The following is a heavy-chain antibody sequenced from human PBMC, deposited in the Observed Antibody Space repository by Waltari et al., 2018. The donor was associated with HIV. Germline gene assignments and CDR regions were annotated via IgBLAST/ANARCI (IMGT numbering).Heavy chain of an antibody. J-gene: IGHJ3*02. CDR2: MNPKSGNT. V-gene: IGHV1-8*01. CDR1: GYTFTSYD. CDR3: AGGSQWFRELSHGAEAFDI. D-gene: IGHD3-10*01. Sequence: QVQLVQSGAEVKKPGASVKVSCKASGYTFTSYDINWVRQATGQGLEWMGWMNPKSGNTGYPQKFQGRVSMTRNTSISTAYMELSSLRSEDTAVYYCAGGSQWFRELSHGAEAFDIWGQGTMVTVSS.